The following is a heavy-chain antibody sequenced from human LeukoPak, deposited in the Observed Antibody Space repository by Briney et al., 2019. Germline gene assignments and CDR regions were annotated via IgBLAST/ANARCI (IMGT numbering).Heavy chain of an antibody. CDR1: GYTFTGYY. D-gene: IGHD6-13*01. J-gene: IGHJ5*02. Sequence: ASVKVSCKASGYTFTGYYMHWVRQAPGQGLEWMGWINPNSGGTNYAQKFQGRVTMTRDTSISTAYMELSRLRSDETAVYYCARGRYSNRVNWFDPWGQGTLVTVSS. V-gene: IGHV1-2*02. CDR2: INPNSGGT. CDR3: ARGRYSNRVNWFDP.